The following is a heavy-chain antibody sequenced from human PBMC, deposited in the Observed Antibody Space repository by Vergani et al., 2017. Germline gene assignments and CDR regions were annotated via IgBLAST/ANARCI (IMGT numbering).Heavy chain of an antibody. CDR1: GYSFTSYW. J-gene: IGHJ5*02. V-gene: IGHV5-51*03. Sequence: EVQLVQSGAEVKKPGESLKISCKGSGYSFTSYWIGWVRQMPGKGLEWMGIIYPGDSDTRYSPSFQGQVTISADQSISTAYLQWSSLKASDTAMYYCARLYTSSRDGYYYGSGMVNWFDPWGQGTLVTVSS. CDR2: IYPGDSDT. CDR3: ARLYTSSRDGYYYGSGMVNWFDP. D-gene: IGHD3-10*01.